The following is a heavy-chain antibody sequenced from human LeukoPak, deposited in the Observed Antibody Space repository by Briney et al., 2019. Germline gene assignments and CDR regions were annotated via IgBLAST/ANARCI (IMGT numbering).Heavy chain of an antibody. D-gene: IGHD3-22*01. J-gene: IGHJ4*02. CDR2: IYYSGST. V-gene: IGHV4-59*08. CDR1: GGSISSYY. CDR3: ARASYSYDINGWVPFDY. Sequence: SKTLSLTCTASGGSISSYYWSWIRQPPGKGLEWIGYIYYSGSTYYNPSLKRRVTISVDTSKNQFSLRLSSVTAADTAVYYCARASYSYDINGWVPFDYWGQGTLVTVSS.